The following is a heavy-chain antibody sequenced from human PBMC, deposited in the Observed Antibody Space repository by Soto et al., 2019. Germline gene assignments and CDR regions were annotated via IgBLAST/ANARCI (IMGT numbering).Heavy chain of an antibody. V-gene: IGHV3-23*01. CDR2: INGRGGIT. CDR3: ARWGYYDFWSGPPFDY. Sequence: EVQLLESGGGLVQPGGSLRLSCTASGFTFSSYAMSWVRQPPGKGLEWVSVINGRGGITKYADSVKGRFSISRDNSNNRLYLEMKSLRAEDTAVYYYARWGYYDFWSGPPFDYWGQGTLVTVSS. CDR1: GFTFSSYA. D-gene: IGHD3-3*01. J-gene: IGHJ4*02.